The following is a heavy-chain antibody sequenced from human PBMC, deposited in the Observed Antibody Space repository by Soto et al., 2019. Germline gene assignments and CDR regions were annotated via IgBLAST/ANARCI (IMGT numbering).Heavy chain of an antibody. V-gene: IGHV1-3*01. CDR3: ARVGVGYCSSTSCYTSYYYGMDV. J-gene: IGHJ6*02. Sequence: QVQLVQSGAEVKKPGASVKVSCKASGYTFTSYAMHWVRQAPGQRLEWMGWINAGNGNTKYSQKFQGRVTITRDTSASTAYMELSSLRSEDTAVYYCARVGVGYCSSTSCYTSYYYGMDVWGQGTTVTVSS. D-gene: IGHD2-2*02. CDR1: GYTFTSYA. CDR2: INAGNGNT.